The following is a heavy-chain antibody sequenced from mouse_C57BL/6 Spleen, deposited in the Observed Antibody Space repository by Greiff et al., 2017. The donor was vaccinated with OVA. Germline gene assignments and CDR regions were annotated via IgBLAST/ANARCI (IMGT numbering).Heavy chain of an antibody. D-gene: IGHD1-1*02. CDR1: GYTFTSYW. Sequence: VQLQQPGAELVRPGSSVKLSCKASGYTFTSYWMDWVKQRPGQGLEWIGNIYPSDSETHYNQKFKDKATLTVDKSSSTAYMQLSSLTSEDSAVYYCAREGGSYYYAMDYWGQGTSVTVSS. V-gene: IGHV1-61*01. CDR3: AREGGSYYYAMDY. CDR2: IYPSDSET. J-gene: IGHJ4*01.